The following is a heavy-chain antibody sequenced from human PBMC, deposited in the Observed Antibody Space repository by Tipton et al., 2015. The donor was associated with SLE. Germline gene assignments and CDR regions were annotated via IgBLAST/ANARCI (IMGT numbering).Heavy chain of an antibody. CDR3: ARGAYYDFLGGY. CDR2: ISYDGSNK. Sequence: SLRLSCAASGFTFSSYEMNWVRQAPGKGLEWVAVISYDGSNKYYADSVKGRFTISRDNAKNSLYLQMNSLRAEDTAVYYCARGAYYDFLGGYWGQGTLVTVSS. J-gene: IGHJ4*02. D-gene: IGHD3-3*01. V-gene: IGHV3-30-3*01. CDR1: GFTFSSYE.